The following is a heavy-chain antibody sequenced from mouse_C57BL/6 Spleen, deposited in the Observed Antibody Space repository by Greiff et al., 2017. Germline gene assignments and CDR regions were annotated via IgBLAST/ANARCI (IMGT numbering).Heavy chain of an antibody. CDR1: GFSLTSYG. J-gene: IGHJ4*01. CDR2: IWSGGST. V-gene: IGHV2-2*01. Sequence: VQLQQSGPGLVQPSQSLSITCTVSGFSLTSYGVHWVRQSPGKGLEWLGVIWSGGSTDYNAAFISSLSISKDNSKSQVFFKMNRLQADDTAIYYCANGIYYYGSSLLSMDYWGQGTSVTVSS. D-gene: IGHD1-1*01. CDR3: ANGIYYYGSSLLSMDY.